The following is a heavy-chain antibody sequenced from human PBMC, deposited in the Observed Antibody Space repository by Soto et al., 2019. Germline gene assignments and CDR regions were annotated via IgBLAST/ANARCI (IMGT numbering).Heavy chain of an antibody. CDR1: GFSFTGYY. D-gene: IGHD6-6*01. J-gene: IGHJ5*02. CDR2: INAHSGGT. V-gene: IGHV1-2*02. Sequence: ASVKVSCKASGFSFTGYYIHWLRQAPLQVLEWMGCINAHSGGTEYAQKFQGRVTLTRDTSIATAYLTLTSLTSDDTALYYCAKDLTRQLAYWLDPWGQGTQVTLSS. CDR3: AKDLTRQLAYWLDP.